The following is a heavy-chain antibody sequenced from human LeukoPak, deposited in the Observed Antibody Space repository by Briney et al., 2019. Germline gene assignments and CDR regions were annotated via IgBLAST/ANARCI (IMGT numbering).Heavy chain of an antibody. CDR2: ISSSSSTI. CDR3: ARDRTVVTPDY. D-gene: IGHD4-23*01. Sequence: GGSLRLSCAASGFTFSSYSMNWVSQAPGKGLEWVSYISSSSSTIYYADSVKGRFTISRDNAKNSLYLQMNSLRAEDTAVYYCARDRTVVTPDYWGQGTLVTVSS. CDR1: GFTFSSYS. V-gene: IGHV3-48*01. J-gene: IGHJ4*02.